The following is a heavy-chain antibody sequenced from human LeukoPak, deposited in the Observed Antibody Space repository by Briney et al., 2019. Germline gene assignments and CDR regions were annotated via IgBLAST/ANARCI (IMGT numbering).Heavy chain of an antibody. CDR3: TLPWGSGSYYDY. D-gene: IGHD3-10*01. CDR1: GFTFSNAW. Sequence: GGSLRLSCAASGFTFSNAWLSWVRQAPGKGLEWVGHIKSETDGGTTDYAAPVKGRFTISRDDSENTLFLQMNSLKTEDTAVYYCTLPWGSGSYYDYWGQGTLVTVSS. J-gene: IGHJ4*02. V-gene: IGHV3-15*01. CDR2: IKSETDGGTT.